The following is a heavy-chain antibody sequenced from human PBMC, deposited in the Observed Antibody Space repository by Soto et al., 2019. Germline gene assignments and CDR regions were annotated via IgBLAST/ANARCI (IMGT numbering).Heavy chain of an antibody. V-gene: IGHV3-30-3*01. Sequence: VQLVESGGGLVQPGRSLRLSCAASGFTFSTYAMHWVRQAPGKGLEWVAVISYDGSNKYYADSVKGRFTISRDNSKNTLYLQMNSLRAEDTAVYYCARIKSVGYCSGGNCWRWFDPWGQGTLVTVSS. J-gene: IGHJ5*02. CDR1: GFTFSTYA. CDR2: ISYDGSNK. D-gene: IGHD2-15*01. CDR3: ARIKSVGYCSGGNCWRWFDP.